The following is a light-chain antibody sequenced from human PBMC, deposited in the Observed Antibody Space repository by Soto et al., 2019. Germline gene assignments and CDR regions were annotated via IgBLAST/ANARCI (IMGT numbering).Light chain of an antibody. V-gene: IGLV1-44*01. CDR2: TNT. Sequence: QLVLTQPPSASGTPGQSVTISCSGGSSNIGSNPVSWYQHVPGTAPKLLIHTNTQRPLGVPVRFSGSKSGTSASLAISGLQSEDEADYYCAAWDDTFYVFGSGTKVTFL. CDR3: AAWDDTFYV. CDR1: SSNIGSNP. J-gene: IGLJ1*01.